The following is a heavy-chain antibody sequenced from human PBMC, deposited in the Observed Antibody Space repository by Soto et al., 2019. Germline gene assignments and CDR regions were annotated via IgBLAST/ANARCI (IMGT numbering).Heavy chain of an antibody. J-gene: IGHJ4*02. D-gene: IGHD6-6*01. Sequence: ASVKVSCKASGYTFTSYGICWVRQAPGQGLEWMGWISAYNGNTNYAQKLQGRVTMTTDTSTSTAYMELRSLRSDDTAVYYCARFTVKVYTVDYWGQGTLVTVSS. CDR2: ISAYNGNT. CDR3: ARFTVKVYTVDY. V-gene: IGHV1-18*01. CDR1: GYTFTSYG.